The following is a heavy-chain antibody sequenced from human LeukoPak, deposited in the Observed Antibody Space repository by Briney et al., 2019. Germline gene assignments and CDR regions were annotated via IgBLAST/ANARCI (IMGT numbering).Heavy chain of an antibody. CDR3: ARGQRRYGMDV. V-gene: IGHV4-34*01. J-gene: IGHJ6*02. D-gene: IGHD5-24*01. CDR2: INHSGST. Sequence: PSETLSLTCAVYGGSFSGYYWSWIRQPPGKGLEWIGEINHSGSTNYNPSLKSRVAISVDTSKNQFSLKLSSVTAADTAVYYCARGQRRYGMDVGGQGTTVTVSS. CDR1: GGSFSGYY.